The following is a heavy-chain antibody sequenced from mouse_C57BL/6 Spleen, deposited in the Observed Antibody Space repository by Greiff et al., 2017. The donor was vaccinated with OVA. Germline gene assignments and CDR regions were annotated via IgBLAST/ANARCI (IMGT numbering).Heavy chain of an antibody. Sequence: QVQLQQSGPGLVQPSQSLSITCTDSGFSLTSYGVHWVRQSPGKGLEWLGVIWSGGSTDYNAAFISNLSISKDNSKSQVFVKMNSLQADDTAIDYCARNEDWGSFDYWGQGTTLTVSS. CDR2: IWSGGST. CDR3: ARNEDWGSFDY. CDR1: GFSLTSYG. J-gene: IGHJ2*01. D-gene: IGHD4-1*01. V-gene: IGHV2-2*01.